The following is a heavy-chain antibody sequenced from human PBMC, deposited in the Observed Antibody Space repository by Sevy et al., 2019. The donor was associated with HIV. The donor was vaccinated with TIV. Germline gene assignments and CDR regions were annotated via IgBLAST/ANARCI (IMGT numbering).Heavy chain of an antibody. CDR1: GFTFNTYT. Sequence: GGSLRLSCAASGFTFNTYTMNWVRQAPGEGLEWVSSISSSGNYIYYADSVKGRFTISRDNAKNSVFLQMNSLRAEDTAVYFCATSRSDDYNYYFDYWGHGTLVTVSS. V-gene: IGHV3-21*01. CDR3: ATSRSDDYNYYFDY. J-gene: IGHJ4*01. CDR2: ISSSGNYI. D-gene: IGHD4-4*01.